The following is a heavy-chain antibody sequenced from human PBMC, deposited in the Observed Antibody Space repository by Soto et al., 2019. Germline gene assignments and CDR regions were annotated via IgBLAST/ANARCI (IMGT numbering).Heavy chain of an antibody. D-gene: IGHD2-21*02. J-gene: IGHJ4*02. CDR1: GFTFSSYS. V-gene: IGHV3-48*01. CDR3: ASDQSDSWDY. CDR2: ISSSSSTI. Sequence: EVQLVESGGGLVQPGGSLRLSCAASGFTFSSYSMNWVRQAPGKGQEWVSYISSSSSTIYYADSVKGRFTISRDNAKNSLYLQMNSLRAEDTAVYYCASDQSDSWDYWGQGTLVTVSS.